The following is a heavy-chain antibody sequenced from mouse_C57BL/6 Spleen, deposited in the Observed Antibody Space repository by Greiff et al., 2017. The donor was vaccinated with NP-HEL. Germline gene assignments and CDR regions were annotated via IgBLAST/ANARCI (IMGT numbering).Heavy chain of an antibody. CDR1: GYAFSSYW. Sequence: VKLVESGAELVKPGASVKISCKASGYAFSSYWMNWVKQRPGKGLEWIGQIYPGDGGTNYNGKFKGKATLTADKSSSTAYMQLSSLTSEDSAVYFCARNDPGAWFAYWGQGTLVTVSA. J-gene: IGHJ3*01. CDR2: IYPGDGGT. D-gene: IGHD4-1*01. V-gene: IGHV1-80*01. CDR3: ARNDPGAWFAY.